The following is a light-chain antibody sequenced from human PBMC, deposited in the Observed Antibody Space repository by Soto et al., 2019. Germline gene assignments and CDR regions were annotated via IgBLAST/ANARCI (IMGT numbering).Light chain of an antibody. J-gene: IGKJ1*01. CDR1: QSISTW. CDR3: QQYDSYSEWT. CDR2: DAS. Sequence: DIQMTQSPSTLSASVEDRVTITCRASQSISTWLAWYQQKPGKAPKLLIYDASSLESGVPSRFSGSGSGAEFTLTISSLQPDDFAIYYCQQYDSYSEWTFAQGGNVDNK. V-gene: IGKV1-5*01.